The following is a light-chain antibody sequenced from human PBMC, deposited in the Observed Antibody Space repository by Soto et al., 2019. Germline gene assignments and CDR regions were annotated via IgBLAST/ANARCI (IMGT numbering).Light chain of an antibody. CDR1: SSDVGIYNL. Sequence: QATLTQPASVSESPGQSITISCTGTSSDVGIYNLVSWYQQHPGEAPKLLIYEGTKRPSGVSNRFSGSKSGNTASLTISGLQAEDEADYYCCSYAGSGTDLIFGGGTKLTVL. J-gene: IGLJ2*01. V-gene: IGLV2-23*01. CDR3: CSYAGSGTDLI. CDR2: EGT.